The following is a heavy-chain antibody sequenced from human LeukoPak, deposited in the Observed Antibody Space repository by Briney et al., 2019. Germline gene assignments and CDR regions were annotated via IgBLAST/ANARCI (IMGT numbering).Heavy chain of an antibody. D-gene: IGHD5-24*01. CDR2: ISSSGSTI. V-gene: IGHV3-11*04. Sequence: PGGSLRLSCAASGFTFSDYYMNWIRQAPGKGLEWVSYISSSGSTIYYADSVKGRFTISRDNAKNSLYLQMNSLRAEDTAVYYCAKTRDGYSMDFDYWGQGTLVTVSS. CDR3: AKTRDGYSMDFDY. J-gene: IGHJ4*02. CDR1: GFTFSDYY.